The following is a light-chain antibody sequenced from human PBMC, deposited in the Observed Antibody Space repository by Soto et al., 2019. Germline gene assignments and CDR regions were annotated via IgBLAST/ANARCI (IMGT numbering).Light chain of an antibody. V-gene: IGKV3-15*01. Sequence: EIVMTQSPATLSVSPGERATLSCRAGQNIHTNLAWYQQKPGQAPRLLFYGASTRATGIPARFSGSGSGTEFTLTISSLQSEDFAVYFCQQYNNWPPITFGQGTRLEIK. CDR1: QNIHTN. J-gene: IGKJ5*01. CDR2: GAS. CDR3: QQYNNWPPIT.